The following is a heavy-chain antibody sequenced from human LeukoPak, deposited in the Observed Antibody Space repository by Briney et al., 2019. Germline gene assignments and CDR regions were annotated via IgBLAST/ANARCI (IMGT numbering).Heavy chain of an antibody. CDR1: GDSISTVTSY. CDR2: ISYSEST. CDR3: ARDSNIARFFI. J-gene: IGHJ4*02. V-gene: IGHV4-39*07. D-gene: IGHD4-11*01. Sequence: IPSETLSLTCIVSGDSISTVTSYWGWIRQSPGKDLEWIGTISYSESTYYNPSLKSRVTISVDKSKNHFSLKLTSVTAADTAVYFCARDSNIARFFIWGQGTLVTVSS.